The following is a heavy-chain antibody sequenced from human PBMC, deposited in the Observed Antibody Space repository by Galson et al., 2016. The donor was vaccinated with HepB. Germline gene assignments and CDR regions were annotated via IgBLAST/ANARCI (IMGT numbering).Heavy chain of an antibody. D-gene: IGHD1-1*01. CDR1: GGSISNYY. CDR2: IYYSGST. Sequence: LTCTVSGGSISNYYWSWIRQPPGKGLEWIGYIYYSGSTNYNPSLKSRVTISVDTSKNQFSLKLSSVTAANTAVYYCGRDHGTTGIDYWGQGTLVTVSS. J-gene: IGHJ4*02. CDR3: GRDHGTTGIDY. V-gene: IGHV4-59*01.